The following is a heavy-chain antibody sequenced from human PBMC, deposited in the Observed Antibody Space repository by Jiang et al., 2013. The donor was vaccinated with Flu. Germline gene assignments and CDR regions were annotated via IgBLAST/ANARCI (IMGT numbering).Heavy chain of an antibody. CDR3: ARRAVGATMGDAFDI. CDR2: IYPGDSDT. J-gene: IGHJ3*02. Sequence: AEVKKPGESLKISCKGSGYSFTSYWIGWVRQMPGKGLEWMGIIYPGDSDTRYSPSFQGQVTISADKSISTAYLQWSSLKASDTAMYYCARRAVGATMGDAFDIWGQGTMVTVSS. CDR1: GYSFTSYW. D-gene: IGHD1-26*01. V-gene: IGHV5-51*01.